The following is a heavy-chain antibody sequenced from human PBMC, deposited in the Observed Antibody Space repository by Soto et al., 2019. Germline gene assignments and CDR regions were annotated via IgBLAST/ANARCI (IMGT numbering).Heavy chain of an antibody. CDR3: ARDDYGSAFDI. Sequence: QVQLVESGGGVVQPGRSLRLSCAASGFTFSSYGMHWVRQAPGKGLEWVAVIWYDGSNKYYADSVKGRFTISRDNSKNTLYLQMNSLRAEDTAVYYCARDDYGSAFDIWGQGTMVTVSS. J-gene: IGHJ3*02. CDR1: GFTFSSYG. D-gene: IGHD3-10*01. V-gene: IGHV3-33*01. CDR2: IWYDGSNK.